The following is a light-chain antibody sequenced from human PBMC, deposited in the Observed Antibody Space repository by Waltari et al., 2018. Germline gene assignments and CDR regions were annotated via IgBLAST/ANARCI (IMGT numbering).Light chain of an antibody. Sequence: EIVLTQSPATLSLSPGERATLSCRASQSVSSYLAWYQQKPGQAPRLLIYDASNRATGIPARFSCSGSGTDFTLTISSLEPEDFAVDYCQQRSNWLPLTFGGGTKVEIK. J-gene: IGKJ4*01. V-gene: IGKV3-11*01. CDR1: QSVSSY. CDR3: QQRSNWLPLT. CDR2: DAS.